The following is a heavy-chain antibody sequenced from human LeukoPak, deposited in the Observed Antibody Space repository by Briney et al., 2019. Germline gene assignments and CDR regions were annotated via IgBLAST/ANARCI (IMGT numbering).Heavy chain of an antibody. CDR1: GGSFSGYY. CDR3: ARDYSSGWFGY. Sequence: SETLSLTCAVYGGSFSGYYWSWIRQPPGKGLEWIGEINHSGSTNYNPSLKSRVTISVDTSKTQFSLKLSSVTAADTAVYYCARDYSSGWFGYWGQGTLVTVSS. CDR2: INHSGST. V-gene: IGHV4-34*01. D-gene: IGHD6-19*01. J-gene: IGHJ5*01.